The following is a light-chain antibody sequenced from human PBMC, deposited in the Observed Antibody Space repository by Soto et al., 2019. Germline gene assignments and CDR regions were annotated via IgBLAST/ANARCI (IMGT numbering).Light chain of an antibody. J-gene: IGKJ1*01. CDR1: QSVSSTY. CDR3: QQYGSSPRT. Sequence: IVLTQSPGTLSLSPGERATLSCRASQSVSSTYLAWYQQKPGQPPRLLIYGASTRATGIPDRFSGSGSGTDSTLTISRLETEDFAVFYCQQYGSSPRTFGKGTKV. V-gene: IGKV3-20*01. CDR2: GAS.